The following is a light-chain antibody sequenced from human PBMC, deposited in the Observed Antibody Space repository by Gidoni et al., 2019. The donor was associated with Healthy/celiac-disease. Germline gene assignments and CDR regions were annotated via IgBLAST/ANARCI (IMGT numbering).Light chain of an antibody. CDR1: SSY. V-gene: IGKV3-20*01. Sequence: SSYLAWYQQKPGQAPGLLIYGASSRATGIPDRFSGSGSGTDFTLTISRLEPEDFAVYYCQQYGSSLTWTFGQGTKVEIK. CDR3: QQYGSSLTWT. CDR2: GAS. J-gene: IGKJ1*01.